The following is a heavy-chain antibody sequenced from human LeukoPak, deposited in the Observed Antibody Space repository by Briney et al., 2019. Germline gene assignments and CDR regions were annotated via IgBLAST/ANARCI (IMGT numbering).Heavy chain of an antibody. Sequence: GGSLRLSCAASGFTFSSYDMHWVRQATGKGLEWVSAISTTGDTYYPGSVKGRFTISRENAKSSLYLQMNSLRAEDTAVYYCARGRSGSYLDSWGQGTLVAVSS. CDR1: GFTFSSYD. V-gene: IGHV3-13*04. CDR2: ISTTGDT. D-gene: IGHD1-26*01. CDR3: ARGRSGSYLDS. J-gene: IGHJ4*02.